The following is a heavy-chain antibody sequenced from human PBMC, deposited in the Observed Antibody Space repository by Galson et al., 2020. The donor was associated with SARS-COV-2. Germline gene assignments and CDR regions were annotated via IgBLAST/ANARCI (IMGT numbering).Heavy chain of an antibody. D-gene: IGHD4-4*01. J-gene: IGHJ6*02. CDR2: IYPGDSDT. Sequence: HGESMQISCKGSGYSFTSYWIGWVRQMPGKGLEWMGIIYPGDSDTRYSPSFQGQVTISADKSISTAYLQWSSLKASDTAMYYCARLPTADYYYYGMDVWGQGTTVTVSS. CDR1: GYSFTSYW. V-gene: IGHV5-51*01. CDR3: ARLPTADYYYYGMDV.